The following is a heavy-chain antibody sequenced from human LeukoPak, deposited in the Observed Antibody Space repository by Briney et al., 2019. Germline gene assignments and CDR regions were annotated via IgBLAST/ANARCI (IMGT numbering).Heavy chain of an antibody. J-gene: IGHJ4*02. Sequence: WMGGIIPIFGTANYAQKFQGRVTITADESTSTAYMELSSLRSEDTAVYYCARASGPSIAARWGQGTLVTVSS. CDR2: IIPIFGTA. CDR3: ARASGPSIAAR. D-gene: IGHD6-6*01. V-gene: IGHV1-69*01.